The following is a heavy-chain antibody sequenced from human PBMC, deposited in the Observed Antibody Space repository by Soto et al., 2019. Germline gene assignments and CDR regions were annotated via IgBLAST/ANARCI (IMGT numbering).Heavy chain of an antibody. D-gene: IGHD5-12*01. CDR3: AREKKGGGYSAIDY. CDR1: GGSVSSGRYY. CDR2: IYYSGST. Sequence: PSQTLSLTCTVSGGSVSSGRYYWSWLRQPPGKRLEWIGYIYYSGSTYYNPSLKSRVTISVDTSKNQVSLKLSSVTAADTAVYYCAREKKGGGYSAIDYWGQGTLVTVSS. V-gene: IGHV4-61*01. J-gene: IGHJ4*02.